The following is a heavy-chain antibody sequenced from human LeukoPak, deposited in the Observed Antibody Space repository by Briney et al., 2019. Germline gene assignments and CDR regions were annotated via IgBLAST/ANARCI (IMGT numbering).Heavy chain of an antibody. D-gene: IGHD6-13*01. J-gene: IGHJ6*03. Sequence: SETLSLTCTVSGGSISSSSYYWGWIRQPPGKGLEWIGSIYYSGSTYYNPSLKSRVTISVDTSKNQFSLKLSSVTAADTAVYYCARGGNWYSNYYYYMDVRGKGTTVTVSS. CDR2: IYYSGST. V-gene: IGHV4-39*01. CDR1: GGSISSSSYY. CDR3: ARGGNWYSNYYYYMDV.